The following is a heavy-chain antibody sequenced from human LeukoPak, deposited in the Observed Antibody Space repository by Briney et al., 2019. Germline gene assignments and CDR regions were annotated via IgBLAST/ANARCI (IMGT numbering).Heavy chain of an antibody. V-gene: IGHV4-59*08. J-gene: IGHJ5*02. CDR1: GGSISSYY. Sequence: SETLSLTCTVSGGSISSYYWSWIRQPPGKGLEWIGYIYYSGSTNYNPSLKSRVTISVDTSKNQFSLNLSSVTAADTAVYFCARVSTGTAYPWGQGTLVTVSS. D-gene: IGHD1-1*01. CDR2: IYYSGST. CDR3: ARVSTGTAYP.